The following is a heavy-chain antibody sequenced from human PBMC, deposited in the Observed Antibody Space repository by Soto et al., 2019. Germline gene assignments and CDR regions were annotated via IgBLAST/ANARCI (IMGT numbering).Heavy chain of an antibody. CDR3: ARGDNWRLDL. CDR2: IHLGGTT. Sequence: QVQLQESGPGLVKPSGTLSLTCAVSGDSITSSAWWSCVRQPPGKGLEWIGEIHLGGTTNYNPSLKSRVTISVGKSKNQFSLILNSVTAADTAIYYCARGDNWRLDLWGQGTLVTVSS. CDR1: GDSITSSAW. D-gene: IGHD1-20*01. V-gene: IGHV4-4*02. J-gene: IGHJ5*02.